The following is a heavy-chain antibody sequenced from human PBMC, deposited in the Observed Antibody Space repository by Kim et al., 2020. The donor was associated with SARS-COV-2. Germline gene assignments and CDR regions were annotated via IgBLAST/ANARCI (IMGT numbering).Heavy chain of an antibody. CDR3: TREAVPVGTATGAIF. J-gene: IGHJ4*02. CDR2: IKPNSGGT. V-gene: IGHV1-2*06. D-gene: IGHD2-2*01. CDR1: GYTFTDYY. Sequence: ASVKVSCKASGYTFTDYYMHWVRRAPGQRPEWMGRIKPNSGGTDYAQQFQGRVTMTSDTSISTVYMELGSLMSDDTAIYYCTREAVPVGTATGAIFWGPGTPVTVSS.